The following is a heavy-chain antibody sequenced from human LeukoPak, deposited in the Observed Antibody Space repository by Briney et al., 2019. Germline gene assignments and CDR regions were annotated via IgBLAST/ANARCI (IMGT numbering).Heavy chain of an antibody. CDR1: GFTFSTYR. J-gene: IGHJ6*02. D-gene: IGHD5-12*01. Sequence: PGGSLRLSCAASGFTFSTYRMNWVRQAPGKGLEWLARIKEDGSVRYYLDSVKGRFTISRDNAKNSLYLQMNSLRAEDTALYYCAKEGVAVATTGGMDVWGQGTTVTVSS. CDR2: IKEDGSVR. V-gene: IGHV3-7*03. CDR3: AKEGVAVATTGGMDV.